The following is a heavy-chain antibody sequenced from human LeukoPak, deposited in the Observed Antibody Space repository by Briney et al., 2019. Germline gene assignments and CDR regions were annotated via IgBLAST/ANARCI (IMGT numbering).Heavy chain of an antibody. V-gene: IGHV3-23*01. CDR2: ISITGKTT. D-gene: IGHD6-13*01. Sequence: PGGSLRLSRAASLFAFSSYAMSWVRQAPGKGLEGVSVISITGKTTYYADSVKGRFTISRDNSKNTLYLQMSRLSAEDTAEYYCATSPSWGPAAAGMRFDDWGQGTLVTVSS. CDR3: ATSPSWGPAAAGMRFDD. J-gene: IGHJ4*02. CDR1: LFAFSSYA.